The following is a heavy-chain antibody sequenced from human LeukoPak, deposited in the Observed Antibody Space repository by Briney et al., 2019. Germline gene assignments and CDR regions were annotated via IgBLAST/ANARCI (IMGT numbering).Heavy chain of an antibody. V-gene: IGHV3-30*02. CDR2: IRYDGNNK. J-gene: IGHJ4*02. CDR3: ATLWLCSGGSCYSGATTRYRDFDY. CDR1: GFTFSSYG. Sequence: GGSLRLSCAASGFTFSSYGMHWVRQAPGKGLEWVAFIRYDGNNKYYADSVKGRFTISRDNSKNTLYLQMNSLRAEDTAVYYCATLWLCSGGSCYSGATTRYRDFDYWGQGTLVTVSS. D-gene: IGHD2-15*01.